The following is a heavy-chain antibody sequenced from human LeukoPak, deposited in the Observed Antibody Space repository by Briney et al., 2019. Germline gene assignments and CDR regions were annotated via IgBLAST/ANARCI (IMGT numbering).Heavy chain of an antibody. CDR1: GYSISSGYS. CDR2: INHSGST. V-gene: IGHV4-38-2*02. Sequence: PSETLSLTCTVSGYSISSGYSWGWIRQPPGKGLEWIGEINHSGSTNYNPSLKSRVTISVDTSKNQFSLKLSSVTAADTAVYYCAGGRRYWGQGTLVTVSS. D-gene: IGHD6-25*01. CDR3: AGGRRY. J-gene: IGHJ4*02.